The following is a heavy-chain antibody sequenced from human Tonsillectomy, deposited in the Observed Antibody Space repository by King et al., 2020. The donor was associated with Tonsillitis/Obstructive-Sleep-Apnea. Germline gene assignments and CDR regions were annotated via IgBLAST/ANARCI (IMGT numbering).Heavy chain of an antibody. CDR2: IIPIFGTA. J-gene: IGHJ4*02. Sequence: QLVQYGAEVKKPGSSVKVSCKTSGGTFSSYSINWVRQAPGQGLEWMGGIIPIFGTANYAQKFQGRVTITADESTSTAHMELSSLRSEDTAVYYCARAFSDGSGYFYSYFDYWGQGALVTVSS. CDR1: GGTFSSYS. CDR3: ARAFSDGSGYFYSYFDY. D-gene: IGHD3-22*01. V-gene: IGHV1-69*01.